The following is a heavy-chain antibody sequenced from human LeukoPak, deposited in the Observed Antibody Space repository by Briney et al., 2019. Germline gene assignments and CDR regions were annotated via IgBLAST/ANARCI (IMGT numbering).Heavy chain of an antibody. J-gene: IGHJ4*02. CDR2: ISYSGST. CDR3: AREVLAAAGTYDY. V-gene: IGHV4-59*01. D-gene: IGHD6-13*01. Sequence: SETLSLTCTVSGGSISSFYWSWIRQPPGKGLEWIGYISYSGSTNYNPSLRSRVTVSVDTSKNQFSLKLSSVTAADTAVYYCAREVLAAAGTYDYWGQGTLVTVSS. CDR1: GGSISSFY.